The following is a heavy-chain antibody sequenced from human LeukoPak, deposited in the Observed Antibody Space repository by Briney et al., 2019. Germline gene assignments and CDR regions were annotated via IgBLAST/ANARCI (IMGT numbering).Heavy chain of an antibody. CDR2: IRYDGSNK. CDR1: GFTFSSYG. Sequence: GGSLRLSCAASGFTFSSYGMPWVRQAPGKGLEWVAYIRYDGSNKYYADSVKGRFTISRDNSKNTLYLQMNSLRAEDTAVYYCAKGRRITIFGAQTEYFDYWGQGTLVTVSS. D-gene: IGHD3-3*01. J-gene: IGHJ4*02. CDR3: AKGRRITIFGAQTEYFDY. V-gene: IGHV3-30*02.